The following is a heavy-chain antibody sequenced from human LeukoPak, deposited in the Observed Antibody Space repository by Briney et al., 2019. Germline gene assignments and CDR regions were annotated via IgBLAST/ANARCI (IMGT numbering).Heavy chain of an antibody. Sequence: GGSLRLSCAASGFTVGSNYMSWVRQAPGKGLEWVSVIYSGGSTYYADSVKGRFTISRDNSKNTLYLQMNSLRAEDTAVYYCARDRFGYGGNSGLWGQGTLVTVSS. CDR2: IYSGGST. CDR3: ARDRFGYGGNSGL. V-gene: IGHV3-66*01. CDR1: GFTVGSNY. D-gene: IGHD4-23*01. J-gene: IGHJ4*02.